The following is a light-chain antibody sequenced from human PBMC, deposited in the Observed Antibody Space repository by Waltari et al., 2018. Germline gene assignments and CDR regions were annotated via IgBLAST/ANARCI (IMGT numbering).Light chain of an antibody. V-gene: IGKV3D-20*01. CDR1: QSVSRRD. CDR3: QQYGSSKGIT. Sequence: EIVLTQSPATLSLSPGERSTLSCGASQSVSRRDLAWYQQKPGLAPRLLIYDASSRATGIPDRFSGSGSGTDFTLTISRLEPEDFAVYYCQQYGSSKGITFGQGTRLEIK. J-gene: IGKJ5*01. CDR2: DAS.